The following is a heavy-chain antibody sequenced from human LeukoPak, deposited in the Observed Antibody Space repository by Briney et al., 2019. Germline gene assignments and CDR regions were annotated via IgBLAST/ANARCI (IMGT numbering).Heavy chain of an antibody. Sequence: ASVKVSCKASGYTFTSYGISWVRQAPGQGLEWMGWISAYNGNTNYAQKLQGRVTMTTDTSTSTAYMELRCLRSDDTAVYYCARGSITMVRGVIITFDYWGQGTLVTVSS. CDR2: ISAYNGNT. J-gene: IGHJ4*02. CDR1: GYTFTSYG. V-gene: IGHV1-18*01. CDR3: ARGSITMVRGVIITFDY. D-gene: IGHD3-10*01.